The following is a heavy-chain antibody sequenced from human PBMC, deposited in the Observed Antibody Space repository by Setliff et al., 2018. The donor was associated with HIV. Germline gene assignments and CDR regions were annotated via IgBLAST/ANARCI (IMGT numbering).Heavy chain of an antibody. CDR2: IYYSGNT. D-gene: IGHD1-7*01. CDR3: ASSPRKTGTTSA. J-gene: IGHJ5*02. V-gene: IGHV4-39*02. CDR1: GGSINNDIYF. Sequence: PSETLSLTCTVSGGSINNDIYFWTWIRQPPGKGLEWIGSIYYSGNTYYNPSLKSRVTMSVDTSKNHFSLKLSSVTAADTAVYYCASSPRKTGTTSAWGQGTLVTVSS.